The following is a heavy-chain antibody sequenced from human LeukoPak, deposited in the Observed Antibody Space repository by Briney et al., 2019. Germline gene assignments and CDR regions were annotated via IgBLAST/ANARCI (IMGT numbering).Heavy chain of an antibody. CDR2: ISSSGGST. CDR3: AKDLKGYYGSGSYPH. V-gene: IGHV3-64*04. D-gene: IGHD3-10*01. CDR1: GFTFSTYA. Sequence: PGGSLRLSCSASGFTFSTYAMHWVRQAPGKGLEYVSAISSSGGSTYYADSVKGRFTISRDNSKNTLYLQMNSLRAEDTAVYYCAKDLKGYYGSGSYPHWGQGTLVTVSS. J-gene: IGHJ4*02.